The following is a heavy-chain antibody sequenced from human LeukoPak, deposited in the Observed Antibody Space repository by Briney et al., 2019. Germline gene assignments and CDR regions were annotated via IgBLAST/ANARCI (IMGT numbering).Heavy chain of an antibody. V-gene: IGHV3-48*03. CDR2: ISSSGSTI. Sequence: GGSLRLSCAASGFTFSSYEMNWVRQAPGKGLEWVSYISSSGSTIYYADSVKGRFTISRDNAKNSLYLQMNSLRAEDTAVYYCAGGLAAARYYYYMEVWGKGTTVTVSS. D-gene: IGHD6-13*01. J-gene: IGHJ6*03. CDR1: GFTFSSYE. CDR3: AGGLAAARYYYYMEV.